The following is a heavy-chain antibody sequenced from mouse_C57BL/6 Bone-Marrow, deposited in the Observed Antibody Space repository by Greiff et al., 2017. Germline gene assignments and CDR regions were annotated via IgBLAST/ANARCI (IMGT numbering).Heavy chain of an antibody. CDR1: GFTFTDYY. D-gene: IGHD3-2*02. CDR2: IRNKANGYTT. V-gene: IGHV7-3*01. J-gene: IGHJ2*01. Sequence: EVKLMESGGGLVQPGGSLSLSCAASGFTFTDYYMSWVRQPPGKALEWLGFIRNKANGYTTEYSASVKGRFTISRDNSQSILYLQMNALRAEDSATYYCARYISSSGPGSYFDYWGKGTTLTVSS. CDR3: ARYISSSGPGSYFDY.